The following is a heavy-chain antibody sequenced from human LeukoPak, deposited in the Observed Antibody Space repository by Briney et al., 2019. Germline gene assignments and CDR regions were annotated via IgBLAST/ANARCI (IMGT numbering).Heavy chain of an antibody. D-gene: IGHD4-23*01. CDR2: ISGSGGST. Sequence: SGRSLRLSCAASGFTFDEYAMNWVRQAPGKGLEWVSGISGSGGSTNYADSVKGRFTISRDNSKNMVYLQMNSLRAEDTAVYYCTKALYGGNSDWGQGTQVTVS. CDR3: TKALYGGNSD. CDR1: GFTFDEYA. J-gene: IGHJ4*02. V-gene: IGHV3-23*01.